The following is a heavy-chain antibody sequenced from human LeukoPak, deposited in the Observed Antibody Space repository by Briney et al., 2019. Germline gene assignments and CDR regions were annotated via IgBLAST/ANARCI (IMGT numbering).Heavy chain of an antibody. CDR3: ARGVDYGVYFDY. V-gene: IGHV3-7*01. J-gene: IGHJ4*02. CDR1: GFTFSSYW. D-gene: IGHD4-17*01. CDR2: IKQEGSEK. Sequence: GGSLRLSCAASGFTFSSYWMSWVREAPGKGLGWVANIKQEGSEKYYVDSVKGRFTISRDNAKSSLYLQLNSLRAAAPAVYYCARGVDYGVYFDYWGQGTLVTVSS.